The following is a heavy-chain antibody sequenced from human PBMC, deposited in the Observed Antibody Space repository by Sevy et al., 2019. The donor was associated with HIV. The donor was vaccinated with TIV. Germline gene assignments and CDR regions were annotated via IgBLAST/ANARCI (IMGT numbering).Heavy chain of an antibody. V-gene: IGHV4-61*01. CDR2: IYYSGST. J-gene: IGHJ4*02. Sequence: SETLSLTCTVSGGSVSSGSYYWSWIRQPPGKGLEWIGYIYYSGSTNYNPSLKCRVTISVDTSKNQFSLKLSSVTAADTAVYYCARGGYSYTKYDYWGQGTLVTVSS. CDR1: GGSVSSGSYY. CDR3: ARGGYSYTKYDY. D-gene: IGHD5-18*01.